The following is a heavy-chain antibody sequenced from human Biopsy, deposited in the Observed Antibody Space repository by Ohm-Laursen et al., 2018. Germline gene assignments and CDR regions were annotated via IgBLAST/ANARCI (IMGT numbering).Heavy chain of an antibody. CDR2: INHSGRT. CDR1: GESFNGYY. CDR3: VRGVDYYDPYHYYALDV. J-gene: IGHJ6*02. Sequence: PLSLTWAVYGESFNGYYWSWIRQTPGKGLEWIGEINHSGRTNYNPSLKSRVTISVDTSKNQFSLKVRSVTAADTAVYYCVRGVDYYDPYHYYALDVWGQGTTATVSS. D-gene: IGHD3-22*01. V-gene: IGHV4-34*01.